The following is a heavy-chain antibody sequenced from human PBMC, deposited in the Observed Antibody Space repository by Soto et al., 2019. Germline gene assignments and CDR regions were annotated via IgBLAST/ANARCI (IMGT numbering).Heavy chain of an antibody. CDR3: ARHEGKIYDFWSGYYTGPTLKY. CDR1: GGSISSSSYY. J-gene: IGHJ4*02. CDR2: IYYSGST. Sequence: SEDPVLTCTVSGGSISSSSYYWGWIRQPPGKGLEWIGSIYYSGSTYYNPSLKSRVTISVDTSKNQFSLKLSSVTAADTAVYYCARHEGKIYDFWSGYYTGPTLKYWGQGTLVTVSS. V-gene: IGHV4-39*01. D-gene: IGHD3-3*01.